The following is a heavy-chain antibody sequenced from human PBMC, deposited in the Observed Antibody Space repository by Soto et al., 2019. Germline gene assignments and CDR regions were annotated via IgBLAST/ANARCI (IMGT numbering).Heavy chain of an antibody. CDR3: ARGNPDYGDQYYFDY. J-gene: IGHJ4*02. D-gene: IGHD4-17*01. Sequence: ASVKVSCKASGYTITGYYMHWVRQAPGQGLEWMGWINPSSGGTNYAQKFQGWVTMTRDTSISTAYMELSRLRSDDTAVYYCARGNPDYGDQYYFDYWGQGTLVTVSS. CDR2: INPSSGGT. V-gene: IGHV1-2*04. CDR1: GYTITGYY.